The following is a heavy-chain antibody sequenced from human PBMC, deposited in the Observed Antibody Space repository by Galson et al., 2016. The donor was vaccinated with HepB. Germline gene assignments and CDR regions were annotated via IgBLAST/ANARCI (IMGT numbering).Heavy chain of an antibody. CDR3: ASARRDLTRFDY. CDR1: GFTFSSYG. V-gene: IGHV3-33*01. D-gene: IGHD3-3*01. CDR2: IWYDGSNK. J-gene: IGHJ4*02. Sequence: SLRLSCAASGFTFSSYGMHWVRQAPGKGLEWVAVIWYDGSNKYYADSVKGRFTISRDNSKNTLYLQMNSPRAEDTAVYYCASARRDLTRFDYWGQGTLVTVSS.